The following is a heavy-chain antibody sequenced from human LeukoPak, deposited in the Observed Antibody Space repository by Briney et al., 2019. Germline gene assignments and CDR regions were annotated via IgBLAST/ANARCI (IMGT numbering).Heavy chain of an antibody. V-gene: IGHV4-61*02. Sequence: PSETLSLTCTVSGGSISSGRYWWSWIRQPAGKGLEWIGRMYTSGSTNYNPSLKSRFPISVDTSKNQFSLKLSSVTAADTAVYYCARDMPHYYDSSEDYFYYYYMHVWGEGTTVTVSS. J-gene: IGHJ6*03. CDR2: MYTSGST. CDR1: GGSISSGRYW. CDR3: ARDMPHYYDSSEDYFYYYYMHV. D-gene: IGHD3-22*01.